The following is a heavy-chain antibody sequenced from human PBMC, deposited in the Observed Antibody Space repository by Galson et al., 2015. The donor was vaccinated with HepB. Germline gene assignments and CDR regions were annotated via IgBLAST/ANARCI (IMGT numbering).Heavy chain of an antibody. CDR2: INADGSYK. J-gene: IGHJ6*02. CDR3: VRGGPGSTYSFPIDV. Sequence: SLRLSCAASGFTFSTYWMHWVRQVPGKGLVWVSRINADGSYKTDADSAKGRFTISRDNTKNTLYLQMNSLRGEDSAVYYCVRGGPGSTYSFPIDVWGQGTTVSVSS. D-gene: IGHD3-10*01. CDR1: GFTFSTYW. V-gene: IGHV3-74*03.